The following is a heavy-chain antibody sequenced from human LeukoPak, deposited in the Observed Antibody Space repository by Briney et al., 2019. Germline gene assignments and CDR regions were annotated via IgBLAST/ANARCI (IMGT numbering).Heavy chain of an antibody. CDR2: IYPGDSDT. CDR3: ARQSGSYRYAGIDY. D-gene: IGHD3-16*02. Sequence: GESLKISCNGSGYTFTTYWIGWVCQMPGKGLEWMGIIYPGDSDTRYSPSFQGQVTISADKSISTAYLQWSSLKAPDTATYYCARQSGSYRYAGIDYWGQGTLVIVSS. V-gene: IGHV5-51*01. J-gene: IGHJ4*02. CDR1: GYTFTTYW.